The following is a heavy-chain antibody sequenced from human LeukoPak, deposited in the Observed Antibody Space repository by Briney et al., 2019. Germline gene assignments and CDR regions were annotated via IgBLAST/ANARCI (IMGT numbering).Heavy chain of an antibody. D-gene: IGHD3-10*02. CDR3: GGGMFYYYMDV. J-gene: IGHJ6*03. Sequence: SETLSLTCTVSGGSIINHYWNWIRQPPGKGLEWIGYIYYSGSTNYSPSLKSRVTISVDTSKNQFSLKLSSVTAADTAVYYCGGGMFYYYMDVWGKGTTVTVSS. CDR1: GGSIINHY. CDR2: IYYSGST. V-gene: IGHV4-59*11.